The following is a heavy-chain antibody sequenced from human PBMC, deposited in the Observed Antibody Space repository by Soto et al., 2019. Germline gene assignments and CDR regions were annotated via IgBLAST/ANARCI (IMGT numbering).Heavy chain of an antibody. J-gene: IGHJ4*02. CDR1: GFTFRSYG. CDR2: ISYDGSNK. V-gene: IGHV3-30*18. D-gene: IGHD2-15*01. Sequence: GGSLILSCAASGFTFRSYGMHWVRKKPGKGLEWVAVISYDGSNKYYADSVKGRFTISRDNSKNTLYLQMNSLRAEDTAVYYCAKRIRYCSGGSCYSGDTNFDYWGQGTLVTSPQ. CDR3: AKRIRYCSGGSCYSGDTNFDY.